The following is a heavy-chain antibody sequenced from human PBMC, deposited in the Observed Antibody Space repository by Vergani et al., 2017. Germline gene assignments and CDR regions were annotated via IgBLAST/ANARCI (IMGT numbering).Heavy chain of an antibody. CDR2: INHSGST. Sequence: QVQLQQWGAGLLKPSETLSLTCAVYGGSFSGYYWSWIRQPQGKGLEWIGEINHSGSTNYNPSLKSRVTISVDTSKNQFSLKLSSVTAADTAVYYCARAFYDFWSGYYKSFDYWGQGTLVTVSS. CDR3: ARAFYDFWSGYYKSFDY. V-gene: IGHV4-34*01. J-gene: IGHJ4*02. D-gene: IGHD3-3*01. CDR1: GGSFSGYY.